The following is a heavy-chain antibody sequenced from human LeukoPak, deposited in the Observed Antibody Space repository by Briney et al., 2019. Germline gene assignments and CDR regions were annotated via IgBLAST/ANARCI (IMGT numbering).Heavy chain of an antibody. CDR1: GVSINTYY. CDR2: ISWNSGSI. J-gene: IGHJ4*02. CDR3: ARGVDY. V-gene: IGHV3-9*01. Sequence: LSLTCTVSGVSINTYYWSWIRQPPGKGLEWVSGISWNSGSIGYADSVKGRFTISRDNAKNSLYLQMNSLRAEDTALYYCARGVDYWGQGTLVTVSS.